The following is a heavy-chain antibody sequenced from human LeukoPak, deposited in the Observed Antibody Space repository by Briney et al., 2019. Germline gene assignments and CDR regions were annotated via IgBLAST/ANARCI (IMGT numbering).Heavy chain of an antibody. CDR3: ARDEPGYDILTGPRGFDY. D-gene: IGHD3-9*01. Sequence: ASVKVSCKASGYTFTSYGISWVRQAPGQGLEWMGWINPNSGGTNYAQKFQGRVTMTRDTSISTAYMELSRLRSDDTAVYYCARDEPGYDILTGPRGFDYWGQGTLVTVSS. V-gene: IGHV1-2*02. CDR2: INPNSGGT. J-gene: IGHJ4*02. CDR1: GYTFTSYG.